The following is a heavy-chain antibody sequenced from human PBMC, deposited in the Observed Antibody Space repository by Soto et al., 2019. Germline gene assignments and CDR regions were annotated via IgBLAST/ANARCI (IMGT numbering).Heavy chain of an antibody. CDR2: INAGNGNT. V-gene: IGHV1-3*05. D-gene: IGHD5-12*01. CDR1: GYTFSSYA. CDR3: ARDLGWLQFDY. J-gene: IGHJ4*02. Sequence: QVQLVQSGAEEKKPGASVKVSCKASGYTFSSYAMDRVRQAPGQRLEWMGWINAGNGNTKYSQKFQGRVTISRDTSASTAYMDLSSLRSEDTAVYYCARDLGWLQFDYWGQGTLVTVSS.